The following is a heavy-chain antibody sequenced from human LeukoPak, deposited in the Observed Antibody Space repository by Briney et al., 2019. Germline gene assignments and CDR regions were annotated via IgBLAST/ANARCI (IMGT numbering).Heavy chain of an antibody. V-gene: IGHV4-39*07. CDR1: GGSISSSSYY. CDR3: GRVFGLTRIVGVFYWFDP. Sequence: SETLSLTCTVSGGSISSSSYYWGWIRQPPGKGLEWIGSIYYSGSTYYNPSLKSRVTISVDTSKNQFSLKLSSVTAADTAVYYCGRVFGLTRIVGVFYWFDPGGQETRVPV. J-gene: IGHJ5*02. CDR2: IYYSGST. D-gene: IGHD3-22*01.